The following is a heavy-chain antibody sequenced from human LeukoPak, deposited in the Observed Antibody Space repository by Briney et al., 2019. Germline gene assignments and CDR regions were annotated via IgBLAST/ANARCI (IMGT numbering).Heavy chain of an antibody. V-gene: IGHV4-59*01. CDR1: GGSISGYY. Sequence: SETLSLTCTVSGGSISGYYWSWIRQPPGKGLEWIGYFYDSGSTNYNPSLKSRVTISVDTSKNQFSLKLSSVTAADTAVYFCARGGSGYDSFYYYGMDVWGQGTTVTVSS. J-gene: IGHJ6*02. CDR3: ARGGSGYDSFYYYGMDV. D-gene: IGHD5-12*01. CDR2: FYDSGST.